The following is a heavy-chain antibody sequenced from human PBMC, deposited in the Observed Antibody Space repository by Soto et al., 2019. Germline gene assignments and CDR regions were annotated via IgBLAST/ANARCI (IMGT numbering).Heavy chain of an antibody. D-gene: IGHD3-22*01. J-gene: IGHJ4*02. Sequence: QVQLQESGPGLVKPSETLSLTCTVSGGSVSSGNYYWSWIRQPPGEGLEWIGYFYYTGSINYNPSQKSRVTITIDASKHQFSLRLSPVTTADTAVYYCARSMFYSDGSNYSPFDYWGQGTLVTVSS. CDR1: GGSVSSGNYY. CDR3: ARSMFYSDGSNYSPFDY. CDR2: FYYTGSI. V-gene: IGHV4-61*01.